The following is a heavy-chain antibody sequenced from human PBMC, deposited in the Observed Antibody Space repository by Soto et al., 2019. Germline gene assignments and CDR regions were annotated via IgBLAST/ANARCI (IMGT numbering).Heavy chain of an antibody. CDR1: GYTFTGYY. J-gene: IGHJ4*02. D-gene: IGHD3-22*01. Sequence: SVKVSCKASGYTFTGYYMHWVRQAPGQGLEWMGWINPNSGGTNYAQKFQGRVTMTRDTSISTAYMELSRLRSDDTAVYYCASLYYYDSSGYYYEFDYWGQGTLVTVSS. V-gene: IGHV1-2*02. CDR2: INPNSGGT. CDR3: ASLYYYDSSGYYYEFDY.